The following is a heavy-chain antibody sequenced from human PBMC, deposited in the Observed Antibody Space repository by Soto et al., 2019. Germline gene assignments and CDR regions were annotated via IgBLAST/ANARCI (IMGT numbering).Heavy chain of an antibody. D-gene: IGHD2-2*01. CDR1: GFTFSSYA. J-gene: IGHJ3*02. CDR3: AIPIGVEDAFDI. Sequence: GGSLRLSCAASGFTFSSYAMSWVRQAPGKGLEWVSAISGSGGSTYYADSVKGRFTISRDNSKNTLYLQMNSLRAEDTAVYYCAIPIGVEDAFDIWGQGTMVTVSS. V-gene: IGHV3-23*01. CDR2: ISGSGGST.